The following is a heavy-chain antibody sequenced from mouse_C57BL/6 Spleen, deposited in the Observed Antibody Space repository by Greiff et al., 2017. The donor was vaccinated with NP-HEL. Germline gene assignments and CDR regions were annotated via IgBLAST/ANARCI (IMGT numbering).Heavy chain of an antibody. CDR1: GYTFTDYY. D-gene: IGHD1-1*01. Sequence: VQLQQSGPELVKPGASVKISCKASGYTFTDYYMNWVKQSHGKSLEWIGDINPNNGGTSYNQKFKGKATLTVDKSSSTAYMELRSLTSEDSAVYYCARLLRGFAYWGQGTLVTVSA. J-gene: IGHJ3*01. CDR2: INPNNGGT. V-gene: IGHV1-26*01. CDR3: ARLLRGFAY.